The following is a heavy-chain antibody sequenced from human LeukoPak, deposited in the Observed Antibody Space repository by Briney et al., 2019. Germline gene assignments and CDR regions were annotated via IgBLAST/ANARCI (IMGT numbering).Heavy chain of an antibody. J-gene: IGHJ4*02. D-gene: IGHD6-19*01. V-gene: IGHV3-21*01. CDR1: VFTFSRYS. CDR3: ARDQVAVADY. Sequence: GGSLRLSCAASVFTFSRYSMKCVPDARGGGVEWVSSISSSSSYIYYADSVKGRFTISRDNAKNSLYLQMNSLRAEDTAVYYCARDQVAVADYWGQGTLVTVSS. CDR2: ISSSSSYI.